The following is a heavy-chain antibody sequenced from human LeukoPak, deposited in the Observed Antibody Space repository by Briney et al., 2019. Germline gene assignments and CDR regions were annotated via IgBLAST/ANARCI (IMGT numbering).Heavy chain of an antibody. CDR3: ARDPIAATASGGDY. D-gene: IGHD6-13*01. J-gene: IGHJ4*02. Sequence: GGSLRLSCAASGFTFSTYTMNWVRQAPGKGLEWVSSISTGSSYIYYADSVRGRFTISRDNAKNSLYLQMNSLRAADTAVYFCARDPIAATASGGDYWGQGTLVTVSS. CDR2: ISTGSSYI. V-gene: IGHV3-21*01. CDR1: GFTFSTYT.